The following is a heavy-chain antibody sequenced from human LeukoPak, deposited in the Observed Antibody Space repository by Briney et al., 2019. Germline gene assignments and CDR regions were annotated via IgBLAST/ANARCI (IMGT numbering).Heavy chain of an antibody. D-gene: IGHD2-2*01. J-gene: IGHJ6*03. CDR2: IKQDGGEK. V-gene: IGHV3-7*03. CDR3: AKRYGGWSIVVVPAAYYMDV. Sequence: PGGSLRLSCAASGFTFSSYWMSWVRQAPGKGLEWVANIKQDGGEKYYVDSVKGRFTISRDNAKTSLYLQMNSLRAEDTAVYYCAKRYGGWSIVVVPAAYYMDVWGKGTTVTVSS. CDR1: GFTFSSYW.